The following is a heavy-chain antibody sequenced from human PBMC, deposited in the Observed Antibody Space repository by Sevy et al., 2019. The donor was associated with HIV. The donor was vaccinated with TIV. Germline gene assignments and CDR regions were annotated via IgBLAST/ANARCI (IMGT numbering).Heavy chain of an antibody. CDR2: INYSGST. V-gene: IGHV4-39*01. D-gene: IGHD6-19*01. CDR1: GASISSSGYY. CDR3: AGPTLTYSSGWSYYDS. Sequence: SETLSLTCTVSGASISSSGYYWGWIRQPPGKGLEWIASINYSGSTFYNPSLKSRVTISSDTSKNQFSLKLNSVTAADTTIYYCAGPTLTYSSGWSYYDSWGQGTVVTVSS. J-gene: IGHJ4*02.